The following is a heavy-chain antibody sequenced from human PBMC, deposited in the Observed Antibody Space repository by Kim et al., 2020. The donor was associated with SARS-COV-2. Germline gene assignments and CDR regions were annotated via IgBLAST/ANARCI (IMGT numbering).Heavy chain of an antibody. CDR3: ARDSSGGSWGCDY. D-gene: IGHD2-15*01. Sequence: GGSLRLSCAASGFTFSNYGMHWVRQAPGKGLEWVAVIWYDGSNTYYADSVKGRFTISRDNSKNTLYLQMNNLGAEDTAVYYCARDSSGGSWGCDYWGQGTLVTVPS. CDR1: GFTFSNYG. CDR2: IWYDGSNT. V-gene: IGHV3-33*08. J-gene: IGHJ4*02.